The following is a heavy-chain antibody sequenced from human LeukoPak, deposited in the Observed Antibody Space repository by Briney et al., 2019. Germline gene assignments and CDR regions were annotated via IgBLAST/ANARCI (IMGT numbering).Heavy chain of an antibody. V-gene: IGHV3-7*01. CDR1: GFTFSDYW. CDR2: INQDGSEK. J-gene: IGHJ4*02. D-gene: IGHD3-22*01. CDR3: ATDGVITSNVRFDY. Sequence: PGGSLRLSCAASGFTFSDYWMNWVRQAPGKGLEWVGNINQDGSEKNYVDSVKGRFTISRDNAKNTLYLQMNSLRTEDTAGYYCATDGVITSNVRFDYWGQGTLVTISS.